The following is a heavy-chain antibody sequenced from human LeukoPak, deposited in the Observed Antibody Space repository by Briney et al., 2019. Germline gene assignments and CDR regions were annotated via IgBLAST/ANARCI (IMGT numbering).Heavy chain of an antibody. CDR3: ARVGWSTGEYYFDY. V-gene: IGHV3-48*03. CDR2: ISSSGTTI. Sequence: GGSLRLPRAASGFTFSSYEMNWVRQAPGKGLEWVSYISSSGTTISYADSVQGRFTISRDNAKNSLYLQMNSLRAEDTAVYYCARVGWSTGEYYFDYWGQGTLVTVSS. D-gene: IGHD3-16*01. J-gene: IGHJ4*02. CDR1: GFTFSSYE.